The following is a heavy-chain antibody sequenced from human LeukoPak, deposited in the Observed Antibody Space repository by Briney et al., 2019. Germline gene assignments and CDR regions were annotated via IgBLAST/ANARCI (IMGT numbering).Heavy chain of an antibody. CDR2: IWDDGSDK. J-gene: IGHJ4*02. Sequence: GGSLRLSCVATGFPFRNHGMHWVRQAPGKGLEWVASIWDDGSDKYSADSVRGRFSISRDNSRNTLFLQMNSLRPEDTAVYYCAKDAANLLYYFDRCGRGALVTVSS. V-gene: IGHV3-30*02. CDR3: AKDAANLLYYFDR. D-gene: IGHD2-15*01. CDR1: GFPFRNHG.